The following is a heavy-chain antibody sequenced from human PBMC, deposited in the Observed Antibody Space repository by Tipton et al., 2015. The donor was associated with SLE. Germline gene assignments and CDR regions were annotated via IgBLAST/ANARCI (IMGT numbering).Heavy chain of an antibody. V-gene: IGHV3-23*01. CDR1: GFTFRSYA. CDR2: ISGSGLST. Sequence: SLRLSCRGSGFTFRSYAINWVRQTPGKGLEWVSGISGSGLSTDYADSVKGRFTISRDNSKQIVYLQMNSLRAEDTALYYCAKGDTSMGYYWGQGTLVTVSS. J-gene: IGHJ4*02. CDR3: AKGDTSMGYY. D-gene: IGHD5-18*01.